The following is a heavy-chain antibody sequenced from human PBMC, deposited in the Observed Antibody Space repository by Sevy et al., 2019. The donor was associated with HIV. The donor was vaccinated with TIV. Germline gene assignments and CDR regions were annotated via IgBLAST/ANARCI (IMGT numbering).Heavy chain of an antibody. J-gene: IGHJ4*02. CDR3: TTMEYYHKIIGSPSGDY. D-gene: IGHD2-2*01. V-gene: IGHV1-24*01. CDR2: FDPEDGDT. Sequence: ASVKVSCKVSGYTLTKLDMHWVRQPPGKGLEWMGGFDPEDGDTFYAQKFQGRVTMTKDTSTDTAYMELSSLRSEDTTVYYGTTMEYYHKIIGSPSGDYWGQGTLVTVSS. CDR1: GYTLTKLD.